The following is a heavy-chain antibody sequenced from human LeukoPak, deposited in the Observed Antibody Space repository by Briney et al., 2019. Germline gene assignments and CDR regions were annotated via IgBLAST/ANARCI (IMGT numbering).Heavy chain of an antibody. CDR1: GGSISSYY. Sequence: SETLSLTCTVSGGSISSYYWSWIRQPPGKGLEWIGYIYYSGSTNYNPSLKSRVTISVDTSKTQFSLKLSSVTAADTAVYYCARSIAALSRYAKFDPWGQGTLVTVSS. V-gene: IGHV4-59*12. J-gene: IGHJ5*02. CDR2: IYYSGST. D-gene: IGHD6-6*01. CDR3: ARSIAALSRYAKFDP.